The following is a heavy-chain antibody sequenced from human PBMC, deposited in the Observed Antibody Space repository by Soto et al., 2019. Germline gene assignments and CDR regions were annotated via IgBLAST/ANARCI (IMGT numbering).Heavy chain of an antibody. J-gene: IGHJ6*02. V-gene: IGHV4-59*01. CDR2: IYYSGST. D-gene: IGHD6-13*01. CDR3: ARGPGVAAALSYYYYYGMDV. CDR1: GGSISSYY. Sequence: ETLSLTCTVSGGSISSYYWSWIRQPPWKGLEWIGYIYYSGSTNYNPSLKSRVTISVDTSKNQFSLKLSSVTAADTAVYYCARGPGVAAALSYYYYYGMDVWGQGTTVTVSS.